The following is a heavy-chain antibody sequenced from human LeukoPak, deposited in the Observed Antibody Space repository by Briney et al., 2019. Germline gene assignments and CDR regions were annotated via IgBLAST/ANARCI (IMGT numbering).Heavy chain of an antibody. CDR1: GFTFSTYW. V-gene: IGHV3-74*01. CDR2: ISSDGSNT. D-gene: IGHD3-3*02. J-gene: IGHJ4*02. CDR3: VLVSLTPG. Sequence: PGGSLRLSCAASGFTFSTYWMHRVRQAPGKGLVWVSRISSDGSNTNYADSVKGRFTISRDNANNTLYLQMNSLRAEDTAVYYCVLVSLTPGWGQGTLVTVSS.